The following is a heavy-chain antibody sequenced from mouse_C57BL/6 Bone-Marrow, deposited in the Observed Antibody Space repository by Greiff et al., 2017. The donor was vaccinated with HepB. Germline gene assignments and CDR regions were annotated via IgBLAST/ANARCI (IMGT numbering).Heavy chain of an antibody. CDR3: APTVVAHFDY. D-gene: IGHD1-1*01. Sequence: QVQLQQSGPELVKPGASVKISCKASGYAFSSSWMNWVKQRPGKGLEWIGRIYPGDGDTNYNGKFKGKATLTADKSSSTAYMQLSSLTSEDSAVYFCAPTVVAHFDYWGQGTTLTVSS. V-gene: IGHV1-82*01. J-gene: IGHJ2*01. CDR1: GYAFSSSW. CDR2: IYPGDGDT.